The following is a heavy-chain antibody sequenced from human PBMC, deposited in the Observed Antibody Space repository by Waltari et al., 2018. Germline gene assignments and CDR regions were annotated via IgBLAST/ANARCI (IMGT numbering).Heavy chain of an antibody. CDR2: IRSKANSYAT. D-gene: IGHD3-10*01. V-gene: IGHV3-73*01. Sequence: EVQLVESGGGLVQPGGSLKLSCAASGFTFSGSAMHWVPQASGKGLEWVGRIRSKANSYATAYAASVKGSFTISRDDSKNTAYLQMNSLKTEDTAVYYCIRPAYYYPFDPWGQGTLVTVSS. J-gene: IGHJ5*02. CDR1: GFTFSGSA. CDR3: IRPAYYYPFDP.